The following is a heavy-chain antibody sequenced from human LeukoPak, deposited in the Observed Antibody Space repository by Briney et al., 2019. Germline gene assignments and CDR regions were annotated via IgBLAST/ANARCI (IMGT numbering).Heavy chain of an antibody. CDR3: ARGGDGYTLSYYYYYGMDV. D-gene: IGHD5-24*01. J-gene: IGHJ6*02. Sequence: VASVKVSCKASGYTFTSYGISWVRQAPGQGLEWMGWISAYNGNTNYAQKLQGRVTMTTDTSTSTAYMELRSLRSDDTAVYYCARGGDGYTLSYYYYYGMDVWGQGTTVTVSS. CDR1: GYTFTSYG. CDR2: ISAYNGNT. V-gene: IGHV1-18*01.